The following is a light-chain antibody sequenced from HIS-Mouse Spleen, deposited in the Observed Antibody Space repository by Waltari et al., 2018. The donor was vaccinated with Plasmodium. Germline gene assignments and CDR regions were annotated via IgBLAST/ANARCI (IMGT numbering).Light chain of an antibody. CDR3: QQYNNWSFT. CDR1: QSVSCN. CDR2: GAT. V-gene: IGKV3-15*01. J-gene: IGKJ3*01. Sequence: EIVMTQSPATLSVSPGERATLSCRTSQSVSCNLAWYQQQPGHAPRLLIYGATTRATGSPGRFGGSGSATESTLTISSLQSDVFADYYCQQYNNWSFTFGPGTKVDIK.